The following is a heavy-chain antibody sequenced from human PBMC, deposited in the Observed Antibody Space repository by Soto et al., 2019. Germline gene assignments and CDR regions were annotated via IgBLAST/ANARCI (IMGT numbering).Heavy chain of an antibody. D-gene: IGHD4-17*01. J-gene: IGHJ3*02. Sequence: GGSLRLSCAASGFTFSSYSMNWVRQAPGKGLEWVSSISSTSDYIYYAETVKGRFTISRDNVKNSLYLQMNSLRAEDTAVYYCARSVSYGGKWAFDIWGQGTMVTVSS. V-gene: IGHV3-21*01. CDR1: GFTFSSYS. CDR3: ARSVSYGGKWAFDI. CDR2: ISSTSDYI.